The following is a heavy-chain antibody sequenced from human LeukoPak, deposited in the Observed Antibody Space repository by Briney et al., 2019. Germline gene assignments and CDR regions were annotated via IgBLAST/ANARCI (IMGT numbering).Heavy chain of an antibody. J-gene: IGHJ4*02. CDR1: GYTFTSYG. CDR3: ASSHANSGYDLRPLYYFDY. D-gene: IGHD5-12*01. Sequence: GASVKVSCKASGYTFTSYGISWVRQAPGQGLEWMGWISAYNGNTNYAQKLQGRVTMTTDTSTSTAYMELSSLRSEDTAVYYCASSHANSGYDLRPLYYFDYWGQGTLVTVSS. V-gene: IGHV1-18*01. CDR2: ISAYNGNT.